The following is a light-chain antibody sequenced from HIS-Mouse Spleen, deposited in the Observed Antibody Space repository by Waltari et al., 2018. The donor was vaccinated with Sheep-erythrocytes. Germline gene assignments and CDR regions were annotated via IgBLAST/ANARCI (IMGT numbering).Light chain of an antibody. J-gene: IGKJ4*01. CDR1: QSISSW. V-gene: IGKV1-5*03. CDR3: QQYNSYSPLT. Sequence: DIQMTQSPSTLSASVGDRVTITCRASQSISSWLAWYQQKPGKAPKLLIYQASSLERGVPSRFSGSGSGTEFTLTISSLQPDDFATYYCQQYNSYSPLTFGGGTKVEIK. CDR2: QAS.